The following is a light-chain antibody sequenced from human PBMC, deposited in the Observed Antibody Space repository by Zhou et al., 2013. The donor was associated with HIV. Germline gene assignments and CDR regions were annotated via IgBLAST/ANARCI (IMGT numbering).Light chain of an antibody. CDR3: QQYGSFTPVT. CDR1: QSVSSRY. V-gene: IGKV3-20*01. CDR2: DTS. J-gene: IGKJ4*01. Sequence: EIVLTQSPGTLSLSPGERATLSCRASQSVSSRYLAWYQQRPGQAPRVLIYDTSSRATGIPDRFSGSGSGTDFTLTISRLEPEDFAVYYCQQYGSFTPVTFGGGTKVEIK.